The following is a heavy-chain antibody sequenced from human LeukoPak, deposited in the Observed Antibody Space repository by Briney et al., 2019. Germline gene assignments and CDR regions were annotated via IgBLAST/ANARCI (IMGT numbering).Heavy chain of an antibody. V-gene: IGHV3-23*01. D-gene: IGHD5-18*01. J-gene: IGHJ4*02. CDR3: AKDDNYIDSSGYFIPFDY. Sequence: GGSLRLSCSASGFTFSRFAMTWVRHLPGKGLEWVSTISGNGLQTFYADSVKGRFSVSRDNSVNIVYRQMDSRRSDDSALYSCAKDDNYIDSSGYFIPFDYWGPGTLVTVAS. CDR2: ISGNGLQT. CDR1: GFTFSRFA.